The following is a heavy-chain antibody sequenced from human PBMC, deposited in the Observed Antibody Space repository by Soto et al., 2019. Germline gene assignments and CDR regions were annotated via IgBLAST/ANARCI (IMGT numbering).Heavy chain of an antibody. Sequence: SETLSLTCAVYGGSFSGYYWSWVRQPPGKGLEWIGEINHSGSTNYNPSLKSRVTISVDTSKNQFSLKLSSVTAADTAVYYCARGRRGADMVRGVIYYYYMDVWGKGTTVTVSS. D-gene: IGHD3-10*01. CDR2: INHSGST. J-gene: IGHJ6*03. CDR3: ARGRRGADMVRGVIYYYYMDV. CDR1: GGSFSGYY. V-gene: IGHV4-34*01.